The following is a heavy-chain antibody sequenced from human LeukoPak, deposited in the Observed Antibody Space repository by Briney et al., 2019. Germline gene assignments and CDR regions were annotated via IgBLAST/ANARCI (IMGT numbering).Heavy chain of an antibody. D-gene: IGHD1-20*01. J-gene: IGHJ3*02. CDR1: GGSFSGYY. CDR2: INHSGST. Sequence: KPSETLSLTCAVYGGSFSGYYWSWIRQPPGKGLEWIGEINHSGSTNYNPSLKSRVTISVDTSKNQFSLKLSSVTAADTAVYYCASAITAEALNDAFDIWGQGTMVTVSS. CDR3: ASAITAEALNDAFDI. V-gene: IGHV4-34*01.